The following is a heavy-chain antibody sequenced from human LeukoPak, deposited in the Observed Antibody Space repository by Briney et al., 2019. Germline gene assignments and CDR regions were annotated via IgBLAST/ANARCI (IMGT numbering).Heavy chain of an antibody. J-gene: IGHJ4*02. CDR2: ISGSGGSI. V-gene: IGHV3-23*01. CDR1: GFTFSSFA. CDR3: AKEGRFDYSDHIDS. D-gene: IGHD4-17*01. Sequence: GGSLRLSCSASGFTFSSFAMNWVRQAPGKGLEWVSFISGSGGSIYYADSVKGRFTISRDNSKNTLYMQMNSLRVEDTAIYYCAKEGRFDYSDHIDSWGQGAPVTVSS.